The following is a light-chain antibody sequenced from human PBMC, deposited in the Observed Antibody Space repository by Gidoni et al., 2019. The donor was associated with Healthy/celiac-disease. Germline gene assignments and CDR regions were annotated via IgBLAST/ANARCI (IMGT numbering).Light chain of an antibody. CDR2: GVY. Sequence: DIVLTQSPGTLSLSPGERTSLSCRASQSFSSSYLAWYQQKPGQAPRLLIYGVYRRATGIPDRFSGGGSETDFTLTISRLEPEDFAVYYCQQYGISPYTFGQGTKLEIK. J-gene: IGKJ2*01. V-gene: IGKV3-20*01. CDR3: QQYGISPYT. CDR1: QSFSSSY.